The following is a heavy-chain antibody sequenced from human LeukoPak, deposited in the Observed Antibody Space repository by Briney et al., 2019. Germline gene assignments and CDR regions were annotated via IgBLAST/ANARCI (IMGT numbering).Heavy chain of an antibody. CDR3: ARGGWYYFDY. V-gene: IGHV4-59*01. Sequence: SETLSLTCTVSGGSISSYYWSWIRQPPGKGLEWIGYIYYSGSSNYNPSLKSRVTISVDTSKNQFSLKLSSVSAADTAVYYCARGGWYYFDYWGQGTLVTVSS. CDR1: GGSISSYY. D-gene: IGHD6-19*01. CDR2: IYYSGSS. J-gene: IGHJ4*02.